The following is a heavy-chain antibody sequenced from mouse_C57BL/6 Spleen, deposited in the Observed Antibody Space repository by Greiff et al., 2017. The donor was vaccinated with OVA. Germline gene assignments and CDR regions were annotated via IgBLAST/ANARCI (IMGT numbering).Heavy chain of an antibody. D-gene: IGHD2-5*01. CDR2: INPSTGGT. Sequence: EVQLQQSGPELVKPGASVKISCKASGYSFTGYYMNWVKQSPEKSLEWIGEINPSTGGTTYNQKFKAKATLTVDKSSSTAYMQLKSLTSEDSAVYYCARGYYSNPYAMDYWGQGTSVTVSS. J-gene: IGHJ4*01. CDR3: ARGYYSNPYAMDY. CDR1: GYSFTGYY. V-gene: IGHV1-42*01.